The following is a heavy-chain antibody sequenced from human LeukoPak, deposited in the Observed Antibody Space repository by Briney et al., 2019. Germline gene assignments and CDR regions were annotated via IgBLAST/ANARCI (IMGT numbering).Heavy chain of an antibody. J-gene: IGHJ4*02. CDR3: ARAVISIFDN. CDR1: GFTFSTYW. D-gene: IGHD3-3*02. V-gene: IGHV3-7*01. Sequence: PGGSLRLSYAASGFTFSTYWMSWVRQAPGKGLEWVANIKQDGSEKYYVDSVKGRFTISRDNAKNSLYLHMNSLRVEDTAVYSCARAVISIFDNWGQGTLVTVSS. CDR2: IKQDGSEK.